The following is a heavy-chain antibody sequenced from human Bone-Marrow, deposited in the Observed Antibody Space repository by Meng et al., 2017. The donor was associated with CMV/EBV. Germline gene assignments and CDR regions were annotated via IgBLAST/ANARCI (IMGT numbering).Heavy chain of an antibody. V-gene: IGHV3-21*01. CDR2: ISSSSTYI. D-gene: IGHD1-1*01. CDR1: RFTFSSYS. CDR3: ARSRYNWNDEADAFDT. Sequence: GESLKISCAASRFTFSSYSMNWVRQAPGKGLEWVSSISSSSTYIYYADSVKGRFTISRDNAKNSLFLQMNSLRAEDTAVYYCARSRYNWNDEADAFDTWGQGTMVTVSS. J-gene: IGHJ3*02.